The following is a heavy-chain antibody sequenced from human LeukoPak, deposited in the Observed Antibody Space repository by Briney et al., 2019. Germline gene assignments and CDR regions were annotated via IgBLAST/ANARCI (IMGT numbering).Heavy chain of an antibody. V-gene: IGHV4-4*07. CDR2: IYTSGST. D-gene: IGHD3-3*01. CDR3: ARDLTNYDFWSGYYSTHDY. J-gene: IGHJ4*02. Sequence: SETLSLTCTVSGGSTSSCYWSWIRQPAGKGLEWIGRIYTSGSTNYNPSLKSRVTMSVDTSKNQFSLKLSSVTAADTAVYYCARDLTNYDFWSGYYSTHDYWGQGTLVTVSS. CDR1: GGSTSSCY.